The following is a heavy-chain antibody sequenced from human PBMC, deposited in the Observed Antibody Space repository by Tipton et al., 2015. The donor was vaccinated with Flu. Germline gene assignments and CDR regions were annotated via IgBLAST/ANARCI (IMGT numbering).Heavy chain of an antibody. Sequence: PGLVKPSGTLSLTCAVSGGSLSSSHWWSWVRQPPGKGLEWIGSVHYRGNSLFNPSLKSRVTISIDTSKNQFSLMLSSVTGADTAVYYCAKDQGFGGGLSYDYYALDVWGQGP. CDR2: VHYRGNS. D-gene: IGHD3-10*01. J-gene: IGHJ6*02. CDR1: GGSLSSSHW. CDR3: AKDQGFGGGLSYDYYALDV. V-gene: IGHV4-4*02.